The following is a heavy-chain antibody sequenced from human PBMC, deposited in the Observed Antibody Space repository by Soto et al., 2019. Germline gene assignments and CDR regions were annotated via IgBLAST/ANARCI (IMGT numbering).Heavy chain of an antibody. CDR1: GFTFSSYA. J-gene: IGHJ4*02. Sequence: EVQLLESGGGLVQPGGSLRLSCAASGFTFSSYAMSWVRQAPGKGLEWVSAISGSGGSTYYAESVKGRFTISRDNSKNTLYLQMNSLRAEDTAVYYCAKEGTYYDFWSGYLGYYFDYWGQGTLVTVSS. CDR2: ISGSGGST. D-gene: IGHD3-3*01. CDR3: AKEGTYYDFWSGYLGYYFDY. V-gene: IGHV3-23*01.